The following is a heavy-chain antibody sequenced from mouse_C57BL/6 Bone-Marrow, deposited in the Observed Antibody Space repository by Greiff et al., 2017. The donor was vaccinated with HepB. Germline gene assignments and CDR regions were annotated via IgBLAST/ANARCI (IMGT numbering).Heavy chain of an antibody. CDR1: GYTFTDYY. Sequence: EVQLQQSGPELVKPGASVKISCKASGYTFTDYYMNWVKQSPGKSLEWIGDINPNNGGTSYNQKFKGKATLTVDKSSSTAYMELRSLTSEDSAVYACARYYGSSDWYFDVWGTGTTVTVSA. CDR3: ARYYGSSDWYFDV. CDR2: INPNNGGT. V-gene: IGHV1-26*01. D-gene: IGHD1-1*01. J-gene: IGHJ1*03.